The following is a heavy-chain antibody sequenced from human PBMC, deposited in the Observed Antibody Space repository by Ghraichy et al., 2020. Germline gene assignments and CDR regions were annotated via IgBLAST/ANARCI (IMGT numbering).Heavy chain of an antibody. V-gene: IGHV4-59*08. J-gene: IGHJ4*02. CDR1: DDSLSHYF. D-gene: IGHD5-24*01. Sequence: GSLNISCTVSDDSLSHYFWSWIRQPPGKGLEWIGYVFHGGNTNYNPPLRSRVTISVDTSKNQFSLEVTSVTAADTAVYFCARQGDGHNWVEYWGQGKLVTVSS. CDR3: ARQGDGHNWVEY. CDR2: VFHGGNT.